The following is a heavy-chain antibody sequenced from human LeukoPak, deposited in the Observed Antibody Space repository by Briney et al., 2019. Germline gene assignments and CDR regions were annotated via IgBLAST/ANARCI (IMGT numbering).Heavy chain of an antibody. CDR3: AKDKGRYSGYTAFDY. CDR2: MSGSGSST. Sequence: PGGSLRLSCAASGFTFSSDAMSWVRQAQGNELEWVSAMSGSGSSTYYADSVKGRLNIPRDNSENTLYLQMKSLRGEDTAVYYCAKDKGRYSGYTAFDYWGQGTLVTVSS. D-gene: IGHD5-12*01. J-gene: IGHJ4*02. CDR1: GFTFSSDA. V-gene: IGHV3-23*01.